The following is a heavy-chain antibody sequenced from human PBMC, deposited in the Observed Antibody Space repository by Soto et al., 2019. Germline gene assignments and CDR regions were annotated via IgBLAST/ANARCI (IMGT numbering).Heavy chain of an antibody. Sequence: GESLKISCKGSGYSFTSYWIGCVRQMPGKGLEWMGIIYPGDSDTRYSPSFQGQVTISADKSISTAYLQWSSLKASDTAMYYCARLSSARGTSYGMDVWGQGTMVTVSS. D-gene: IGHD6-6*01. V-gene: IGHV5-51*01. CDR1: GYSFTSYW. J-gene: IGHJ6*02. CDR3: ARLSSARGTSYGMDV. CDR2: IYPGDSDT.